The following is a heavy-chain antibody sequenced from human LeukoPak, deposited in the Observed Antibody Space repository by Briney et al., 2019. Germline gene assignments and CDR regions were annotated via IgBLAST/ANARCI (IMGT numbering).Heavy chain of an antibody. V-gene: IGHV3-38-3*01. CDR3: KKRKYCSSTSCPAGPFDI. CDR1: GFTVSSNE. CDR2: ISGGST. D-gene: IGHD2-2*01. J-gene: IGHJ3*02. Sequence: GGSLRLXCAASGFTVSSNEMSWVRQAPGKDLEWVSSISGGSTYYADSRKGRFTISRDNSKNTLHLQMNSLRAEDTAVYYCKKRKYCSSTSCPAGPFDIWGQGTMVTVSS.